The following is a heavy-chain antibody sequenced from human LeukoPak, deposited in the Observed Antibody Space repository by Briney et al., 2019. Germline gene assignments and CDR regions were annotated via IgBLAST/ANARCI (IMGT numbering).Heavy chain of an antibody. Sequence: GGSLRLSCAASGFTFSSYGMHWVRQAPGKGLEWVAFIRYDGSNKYYADSVKGRFTISRDNSKNTLYLQMNSLRAEDTAVYYCARAHIMITFGGVIVDAFDIWGQGTMVTVSS. CDR1: GFTFSSYG. J-gene: IGHJ3*02. V-gene: IGHV3-30*02. CDR3: ARAHIMITFGGVIVDAFDI. CDR2: IRYDGSNK. D-gene: IGHD3-16*02.